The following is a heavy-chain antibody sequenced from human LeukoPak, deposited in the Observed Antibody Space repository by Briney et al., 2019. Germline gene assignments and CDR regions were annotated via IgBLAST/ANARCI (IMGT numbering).Heavy chain of an antibody. J-gene: IGHJ4*02. D-gene: IGHD2-21*02. CDR2: ISSSSSNI. Sequence: GGSLRLSCAASGFTFSSYEMNWVRQAPGKGLEWVSYISSSSSNIFYADSVKGRFTISRDNAKNSLYLQMNSLRAEDTAVYYCARDHGDVWTFDYWGQGTLVTVSS. CDR1: GFTFSSYE. CDR3: ARDHGDVWTFDY. V-gene: IGHV3-21*05.